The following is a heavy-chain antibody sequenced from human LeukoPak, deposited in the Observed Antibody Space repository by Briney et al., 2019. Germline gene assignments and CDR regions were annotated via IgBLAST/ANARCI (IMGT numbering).Heavy chain of an antibody. Sequence: PSETLSLTCTVSGGSISSSSYYWGWIRQPPGKGLEWIGSIYYSGSTYYNPSLKSRVTISVDTSKNQFSLKLSSVTAADTAVYYCARDSAVMSYWGQGTLVTVSS. D-gene: IGHD3-16*01. CDR1: GGSISSSSYY. J-gene: IGHJ4*02. CDR2: IYYSGST. V-gene: IGHV4-39*02. CDR3: ARDSAVMSY.